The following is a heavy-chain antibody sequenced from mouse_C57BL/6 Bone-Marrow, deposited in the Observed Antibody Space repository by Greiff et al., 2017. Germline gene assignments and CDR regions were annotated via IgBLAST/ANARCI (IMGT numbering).Heavy chain of an antibody. D-gene: IGHD1-1*01. Sequence: QVQLQQPGAELVMPGASVKLSCKASGYTFTSYWMHWVKQRPGQGLEWIGEIDPSDSYTNYNQKFKGKSTLTVDKSSITAYMQLSSLTSEDSAVYYCATEFYYYGSSYWYFDVWGTGTTVTVSS. CDR3: ATEFYYYGSSYWYFDV. V-gene: IGHV1-69*01. CDR1: GYTFTSYW. CDR2: IDPSDSYT. J-gene: IGHJ1*03.